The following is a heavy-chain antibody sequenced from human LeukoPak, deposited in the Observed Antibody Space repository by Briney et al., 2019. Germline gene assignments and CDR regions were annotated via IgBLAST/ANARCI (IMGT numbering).Heavy chain of an antibody. Sequence: ASVKVSCKASGYTFTGYYMHWVRQATGQGLEWMGWMNPNSGNTGYAQKFQGRVTITRNTSISTAYMELSSLRSEDTAVYYCARGRDFWSGWANWFDPWGQGTLVTVSS. V-gene: IGHV1-8*03. J-gene: IGHJ5*02. CDR2: MNPNSGNT. D-gene: IGHD3-3*01. CDR1: GYTFTGYY. CDR3: ARGRDFWSGWANWFDP.